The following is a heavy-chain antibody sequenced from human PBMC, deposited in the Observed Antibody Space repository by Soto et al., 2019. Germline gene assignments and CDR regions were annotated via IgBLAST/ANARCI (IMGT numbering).Heavy chain of an antibody. CDR3: ASDLGWGCSWYYDMDV. D-gene: IGHD2-15*01. J-gene: IGHJ6*03. CDR1: GFILSDCA. CDR2: ISSSSSVI. Sequence: EVQLVESGGGLVQPGGSLRLSCATSGFILSDCAMNWVRQAPGKGLEWVSYISSSSSVIDYADSVKGRFTVSRDNARNSLCLQRNVLRAGDTAVYYCASDLGWGCSWYYDMDVWGKGTTVTVSS. V-gene: IGHV3-48*01.